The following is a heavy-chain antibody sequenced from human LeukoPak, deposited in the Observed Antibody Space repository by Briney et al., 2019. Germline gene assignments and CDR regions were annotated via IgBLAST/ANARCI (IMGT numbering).Heavy chain of an antibody. CDR3: AGARGWEFSS. CDR1: GFTFSSYW. Sequence: GGSLRLSCAASGFTFSSYWMGWVRQAPGMGLEWVATIKQDGSEKYYLDSVKGRFTISRDNAKNSLFLQVNSLRAEDTAVYYCAGARGWEFSSWGQGTLVTVSS. CDR2: IKQDGSEK. D-gene: IGHD1-26*01. V-gene: IGHV3-7*01. J-gene: IGHJ5*02.